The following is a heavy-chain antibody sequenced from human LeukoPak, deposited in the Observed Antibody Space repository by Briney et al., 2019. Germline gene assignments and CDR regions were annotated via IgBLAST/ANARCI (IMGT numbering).Heavy chain of an antibody. V-gene: IGHV3-33*01. Sequence: GGTLRLSCAASGFTFSNYGFHWVRQAPAKGLEWVAVIWYDGSKTYYADSVKGRFTISRDNSSNTVDLQMNSLRAEDTAVYYCVRDRSVNRGGWVYWGPGTPVTVSS. J-gene: IGHJ4*02. CDR3: VRDRSVNRGGWVY. CDR1: GFTFSNYG. CDR2: IWYDGSKT. D-gene: IGHD3-3*01.